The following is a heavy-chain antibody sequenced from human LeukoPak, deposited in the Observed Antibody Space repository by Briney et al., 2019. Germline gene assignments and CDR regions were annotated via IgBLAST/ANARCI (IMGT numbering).Heavy chain of an antibody. Sequence: GGSLRLSCAVSGFTVSSNYMSWVRQAPGKGLEWVSIIYSGGSTDYADSVKGRFTISRDNAKNSLYLQMNSLRAEDTAVYYCARGLRFLESWGQGTLVTVSS. CDR1: GFTVSSNY. CDR2: IYSGGST. D-gene: IGHD3-3*01. J-gene: IGHJ5*02. V-gene: IGHV3-53*01. CDR3: ARGLRFLES.